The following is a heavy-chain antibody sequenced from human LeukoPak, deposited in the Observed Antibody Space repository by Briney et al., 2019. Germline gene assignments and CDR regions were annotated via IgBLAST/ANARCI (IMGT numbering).Heavy chain of an antibody. J-gene: IGHJ5*02. CDR3: ARLWFGDP. V-gene: IGHV4-34*01. Sequence: SETLSLTCAVYGGSFSGYYWSWIRQPPGKGLEWIGEINHSGSTNYNPSLKSRVTISVDTSKNQFSLKLSSVTVADTAVYYCARLWFGDPWGQGTLVTVSS. CDR2: INHSGST. D-gene: IGHD3-10*01. CDR1: GGSFSGYY.